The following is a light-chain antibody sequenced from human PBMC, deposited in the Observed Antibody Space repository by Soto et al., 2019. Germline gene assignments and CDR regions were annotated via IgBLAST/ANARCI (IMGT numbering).Light chain of an antibody. CDR3: CSYTGSTTHYV. CDR2: EGS. Sequence: QSALTQPASVSGSPGQSITISCTGTNRDVGSYNLVSWYQQHPGKAPKLMIFEGSKRPSGVSNRFSGSKSGNTASLTISGLQAEDEGDYYCCSYTGSTTHYVFGTGTKVTVL. V-gene: IGLV2-23*01. J-gene: IGLJ1*01. CDR1: NRDVGSYNL.